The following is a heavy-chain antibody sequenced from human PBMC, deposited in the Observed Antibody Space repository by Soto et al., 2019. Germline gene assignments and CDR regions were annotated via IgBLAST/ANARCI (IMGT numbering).Heavy chain of an antibody. CDR1: GYTFTSYD. D-gene: IGHD3-10*01. CDR2: MNPNSGNT. J-gene: IGHJ6*02. CDR3: ASLGSYGSGSHYYYYGMDV. Sequence: ASVKVSCKASGYTFTSYDINWVRQATGQGLEWMGWMNPNSGNTGYAQKFQGRVTMTRNTSISTAYMELSSLRSDDTAMYYCASLGSYGSGSHYYYYGMDVWGQGTTVTVSS. V-gene: IGHV1-8*01.